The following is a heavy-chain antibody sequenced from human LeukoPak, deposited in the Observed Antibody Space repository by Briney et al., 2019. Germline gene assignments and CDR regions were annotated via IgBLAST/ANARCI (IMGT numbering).Heavy chain of an antibody. Sequence: ASVKVSCKASGYTFTGYYMHWVRQAPGQGLEWMGRINPNSGGTNYAQKFQGRVTMTRDTSISTAYMELSRLRSDDTAVYYCARDNGQWLDENYYGMDVWGQGTTVTVSS. CDR3: ARDNGQWLDENYYGMDV. D-gene: IGHD6-19*01. J-gene: IGHJ6*02. V-gene: IGHV1-2*06. CDR1: GYTFTGYY. CDR2: INPNSGGT.